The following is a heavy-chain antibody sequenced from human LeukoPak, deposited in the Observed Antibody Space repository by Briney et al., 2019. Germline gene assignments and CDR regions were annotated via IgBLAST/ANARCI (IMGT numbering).Heavy chain of an antibody. CDR1: GFTFSGYS. CDR2: ISTSSSYI. CDR3: ARPRGNVEMATIPFDY. V-gene: IGHV3-21*01. J-gene: IGHJ4*02. D-gene: IGHD5-24*01. Sequence: GGSLRLSCAASGFTFSGYSMNWVRQAPGKGLEWVSSISTSSSYIYYADSVKGRFTISRDNAKNSLFLQMNSLGAEDTAVYYCARPRGNVEMATIPFDYWGQGTLVTVSS.